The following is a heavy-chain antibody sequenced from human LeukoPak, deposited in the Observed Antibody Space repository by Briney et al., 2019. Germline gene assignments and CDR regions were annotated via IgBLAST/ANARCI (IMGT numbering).Heavy chain of an antibody. Sequence: GGSLRLSCAASGFTFSSYSMNWVRQAPGKGLEWVSSTSSSSSYIYYADSVKGRFTISRDNAKNSLYLQMNSLRAEDTAVYYCARGDEAQYYFDYWGQGTLVTVSS. V-gene: IGHV3-21*01. CDR1: GFTFSSYS. D-gene: IGHD6-19*01. J-gene: IGHJ4*02. CDR2: TSSSSSYI. CDR3: ARGDEAQYYFDY.